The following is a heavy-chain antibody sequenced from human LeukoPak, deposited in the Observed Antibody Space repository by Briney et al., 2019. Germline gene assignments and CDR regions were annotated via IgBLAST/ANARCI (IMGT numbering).Heavy chain of an antibody. V-gene: IGHV3-23*01. Sequence: GGSLRLSCAASGFTLSSYALSWVRQAPGKGLEWVSSLSGSGYNTYYADSVKGRFTISRDNSKNTVYLQMNSLRAEDTAVYYCAKDPYGTRYFDYWGQGTLVTVSS. J-gene: IGHJ4*02. CDR2: LSGSGYNT. CDR1: GFTLSSYA. D-gene: IGHD2-2*01. CDR3: AKDPYGTRYFDY.